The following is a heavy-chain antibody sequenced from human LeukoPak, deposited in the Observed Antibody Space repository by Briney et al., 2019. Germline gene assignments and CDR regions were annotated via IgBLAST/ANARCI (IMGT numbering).Heavy chain of an antibody. J-gene: IGHJ5*02. CDR1: GYTSSSYD. CDR3: ARVDPIFGPRP. CDR2: RNPNSGNT. Sequence: ASVKVSCKASGYTSSSYDISWVRQVTGQGLEWMGWRNPNSGNTGYAQKFQGRVAMTTNTSISTAYMELSSLTFEDTAVYYCARVDPIFGPRPWGQGTLVTVSS. D-gene: IGHD3-3*01. V-gene: IGHV1-8*01.